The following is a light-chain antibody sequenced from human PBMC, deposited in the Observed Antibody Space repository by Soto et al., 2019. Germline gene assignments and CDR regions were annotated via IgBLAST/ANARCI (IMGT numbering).Light chain of an antibody. CDR2: GAS. CDR3: QQYGTSPFT. Sequence: IVLTQSQGTLSMSPGERATLSCRASQSVSSNYLNWLHQKPGQAPRLLIYGASSRATGIPDRFSGSGSGTDFTLTISRVEPEDFAVYYCQQYGTSPFTFGGGTRVEIK. V-gene: IGKV3-20*01. CDR1: QSVSSNY. J-gene: IGKJ4*02.